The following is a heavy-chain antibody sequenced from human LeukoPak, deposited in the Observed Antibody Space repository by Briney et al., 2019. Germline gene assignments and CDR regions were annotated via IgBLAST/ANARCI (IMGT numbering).Heavy chain of an antibody. D-gene: IGHD3-10*01. V-gene: IGHV1-18*01. CDR3: ARLDYGSGGYYRAPLDQ. CDR2: VSVYDGKT. J-gene: IGHJ4*02. Sequence: ASVKVSCKTDGYTFNNFGISWVRQAPGQGLECRGWVSVYDGKTNYAQTVQDRGTMTTDTSTGTAYMDLRSLRSDDTATYYCARLDYGSGGYYRAPLDQWGQGTLVTVSS. CDR1: GYTFNNFG.